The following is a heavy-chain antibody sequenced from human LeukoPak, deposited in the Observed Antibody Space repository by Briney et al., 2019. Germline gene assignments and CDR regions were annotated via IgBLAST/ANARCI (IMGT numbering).Heavy chain of an antibody. V-gene: IGHV1-2*02. Sequence: ASVKGSCKASGYTFTGYYIHWVRPAPGQGLEWMGWINPNSGGTNYAQKFQGRVTMTRDTSISTAYMELSRLRSDDTAVYYCAYKWEPRTDDAFDIWGQGTMVTVSS. CDR1: GYTFTGYY. CDR3: AYKWEPRTDDAFDI. J-gene: IGHJ3*02. CDR2: INPNSGGT. D-gene: IGHD1-26*01.